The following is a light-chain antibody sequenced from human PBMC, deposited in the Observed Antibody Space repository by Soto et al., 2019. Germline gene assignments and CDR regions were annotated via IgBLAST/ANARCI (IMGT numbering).Light chain of an antibody. CDR1: QSVSSY. J-gene: IGKJ2*01. CDR2: DAS. Sequence: EIVLTHSPATLSLSPGERATLSCRASQSVSSYLAWYQQEPGQAPRLLIFDASNRASGIPVRFSGSGSGTDFTLTISSKEPEDFAVYYCQQRSTWPPYTFGQGTKLEIK. V-gene: IGKV3-11*01. CDR3: QQRSTWPPYT.